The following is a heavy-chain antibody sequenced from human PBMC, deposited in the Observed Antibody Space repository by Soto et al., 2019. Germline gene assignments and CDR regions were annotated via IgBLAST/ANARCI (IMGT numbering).Heavy chain of an antibody. CDR3: ARCRGLYYYYGMDV. Sequence: SETLSLTCAVYGGSFSGYYWSWIRQPPGKGLEWIGEINHSGSTNYNPSLKSRVTISVDTSKNQFSLKLSSVTAADTAAYYCARCRGLYYYYGMDVWGQGTTVTVSS. V-gene: IGHV4-34*01. CDR1: GGSFSGYY. CDR2: INHSGST. J-gene: IGHJ6*02.